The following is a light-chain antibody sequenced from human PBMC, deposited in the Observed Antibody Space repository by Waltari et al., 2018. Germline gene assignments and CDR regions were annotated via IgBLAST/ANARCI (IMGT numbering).Light chain of an antibody. J-gene: IGLJ3*02. Sequence: QSVLTQAPSVSGAPGQRVTISCTAGDSNIASFGFNWYQHLPGRVPKLLIFENPHRPSGAPDRFSGSKPATSASLAIEGLHPEDEGDYYCQSYDNSLRGSVLFGGGTKVTV. CDR3: QSYDNSLRGSVL. CDR1: DSNIASFG. V-gene: IGLV1-40*01. CDR2: ENP.